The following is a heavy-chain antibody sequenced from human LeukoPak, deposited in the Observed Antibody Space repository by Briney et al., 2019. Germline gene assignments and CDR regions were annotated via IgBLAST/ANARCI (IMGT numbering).Heavy chain of an antibody. V-gene: IGHV3-21*01. CDR1: GFIFTSYY. D-gene: IGHD2-15*01. CDR3: ARDEYPAGWYHAFDI. J-gene: IGHJ3*02. CDR2: ISSSSSYI. Sequence: GGSLRLSCAASGFIFTSYYMNWFRQAPGKGLEWVSSISSSSSYINYADSVKGRFTISRDNAKKSLYLQMNSLRADDTAVYYCARDEYPAGWYHAFDIWGQGTMVTVSS.